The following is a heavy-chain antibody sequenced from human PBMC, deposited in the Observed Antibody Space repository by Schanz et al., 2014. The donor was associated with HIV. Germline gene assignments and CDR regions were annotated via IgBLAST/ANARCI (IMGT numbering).Heavy chain of an antibody. V-gene: IGHV3-30*04. Sequence: LVESGGGLVQPGGSLRLSCAASGFTFEDYAMHWVRQAPGKGLEWVAVISYDGKNKYYADSVKGRFTISRDNSQNTLYLQMNSLRAEDTAVYYCARAPSDFWMAYFDYWGQGTLVNVSS. J-gene: IGHJ4*02. CDR2: ISYDGKNK. D-gene: IGHD3-3*01. CDR1: GFTFEDYA. CDR3: ARAPSDFWMAYFDY.